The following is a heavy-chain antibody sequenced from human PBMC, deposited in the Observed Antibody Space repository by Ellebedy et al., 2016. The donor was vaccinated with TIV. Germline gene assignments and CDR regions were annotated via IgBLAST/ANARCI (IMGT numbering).Heavy chain of an antibody. CDR2: INPSGGST. CDR3: ARAHHPSIVVVPAAIGGHGMDV. J-gene: IGHJ6*02. V-gene: IGHV1-46*01. Sequence: ASVKVSCXASGYTFTSYYMHWVRQAPGQGLEWMGIINPSGGSTSYAQKFQGRVTMTRDTSTSTVYMELSSLRSEDTAVYYCARAHHPSIVVVPAAIGGHGMDVWGQGTTVTVSS. D-gene: IGHD2-2*02. CDR1: GYTFTSYY.